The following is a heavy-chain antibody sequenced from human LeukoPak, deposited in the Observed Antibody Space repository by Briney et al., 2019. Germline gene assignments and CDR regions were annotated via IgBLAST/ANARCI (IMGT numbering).Heavy chain of an antibody. J-gene: IGHJ4*02. CDR3: ARDIAAPLDY. V-gene: IGHV4-34*01. CDR1: GGSFGGSS. Sequence: SETLSLTCAVYGGSFGGSSWGWFRHPPGKGLEWIGEINHSGSTNYHPSLKSRVTISVDTSKNQFSLKLSSVTAADTAVYYCARDIAAPLDYWGQGTLVTVSS. CDR2: INHSGST. D-gene: IGHD6-6*01.